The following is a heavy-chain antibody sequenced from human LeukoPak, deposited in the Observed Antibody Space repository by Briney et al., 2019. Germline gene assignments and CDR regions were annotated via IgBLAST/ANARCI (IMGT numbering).Heavy chain of an antibody. CDR2: IYSGGST. Sequence: PGGSLRLSCAASGFPFSNYWMHWVRQAPGKGLEWVSVIYSGGSTYYADSVKGRFTISRDNSKNTLYLQMNSLRAEDTAVYYCAKDYQTQWLGAFDIWGQGTMVTVSS. D-gene: IGHD6-19*01. CDR3: AKDYQTQWLGAFDI. J-gene: IGHJ3*02. CDR1: GFPFSNYW. V-gene: IGHV3-66*01.